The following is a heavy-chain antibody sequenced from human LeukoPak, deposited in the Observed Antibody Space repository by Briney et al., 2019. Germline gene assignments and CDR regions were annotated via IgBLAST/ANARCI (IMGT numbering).Heavy chain of an antibody. CDR2: ISGSGGST. V-gene: IGHV3-23*01. J-gene: IGHJ3*02. CDR1: GLTFSSYA. CDR3: AKVRSGSYSAFDI. D-gene: IGHD1-26*01. Sequence: PGGSLRLSCAASGLTFSSYAMSWVRQAPGKGLEWVSAISGSGGSTYYADSVKGRFTISRDNSKNTLYLQMNSLRAEDTAVYYCAKVRSGSYSAFDIWGQGTMVTVSS.